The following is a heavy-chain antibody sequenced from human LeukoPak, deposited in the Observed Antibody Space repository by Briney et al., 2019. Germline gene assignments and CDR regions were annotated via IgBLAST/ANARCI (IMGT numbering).Heavy chain of an antibody. CDR3: ARGRDILTGYYPSYMDV. V-gene: IGHV4-59*01. CDR1: GGSISSYY. Sequence: SETLSLTCTVSGGSISSYYWSWLRQPPGKGLEWIGYIYYSGSTNYNPSLKSRVTISVDTSKNQFSLKLSSVTAADTAVYYCARGRDILTGYYPSYMDVWGKGTTVTVSS. D-gene: IGHD3-9*01. CDR2: IYYSGST. J-gene: IGHJ6*03.